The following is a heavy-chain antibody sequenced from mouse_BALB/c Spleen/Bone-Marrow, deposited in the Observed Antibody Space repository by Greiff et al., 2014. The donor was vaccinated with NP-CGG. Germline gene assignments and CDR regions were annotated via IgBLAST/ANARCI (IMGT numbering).Heavy chain of an antibody. CDR2: ISSGGSYT. CDR3: ARPRFAY. V-gene: IGHV5-9-1*01. CDR1: GFTFSSHA. J-gene: IGHJ3*01. Sequence: EVMLVESGGGLVKPGGSLELSCAASGFTFSSHAMSWVRQTPEKRLEWVATISSGGSYTYYPDSVKGRFTISRDNAKNTLYLQMSSLRSEDTAMYYCARPRFAYWGQGTLVTVSA.